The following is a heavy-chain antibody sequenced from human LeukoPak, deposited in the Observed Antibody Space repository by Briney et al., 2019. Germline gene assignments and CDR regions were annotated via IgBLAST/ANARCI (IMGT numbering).Heavy chain of an antibody. CDR2: TYYRSKWYN. J-gene: IGHJ5*02. Sequence: SQTLSLTCAISGDRVSRNSAAWNWIRQSPSRGLEWLGRTYYRSKWYNDYAVSVESRITINPDTSKNQFSLQLNSVTPEYTAVYYCARADGDRDGYNFWFDPWGQGTLVTVSS. V-gene: IGHV6-1*01. CDR3: ARADGDRDGYNFWFDP. D-gene: IGHD5-24*01. CDR1: GDRVSRNSAA.